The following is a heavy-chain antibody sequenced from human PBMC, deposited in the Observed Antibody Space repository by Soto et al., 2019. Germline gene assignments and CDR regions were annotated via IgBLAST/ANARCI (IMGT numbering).Heavy chain of an antibody. CDR1: GDSISNSY. D-gene: IGHD6-13*01. V-gene: IGHV4-59*12. CDR3: ARARATIAAAAIFDC. CDR2: ISYSGST. J-gene: IGHJ4*02. Sequence: PSETLSLTCSVSGDSISNSYWAWIRQPPGKGLEWIGYISYSGSTNYNPSLESRLTISVDKSKNQFSLKLTSVTAADTAVYYCARARATIAAAAIFDCWGQGTLVIVSS.